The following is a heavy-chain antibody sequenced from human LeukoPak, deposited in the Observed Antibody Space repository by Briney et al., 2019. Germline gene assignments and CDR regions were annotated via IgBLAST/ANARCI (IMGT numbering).Heavy chain of an antibody. D-gene: IGHD6-19*01. CDR3: TTARYSNAWDYSDY. CDR1: GLTFSSYA. J-gene: IGHJ4*02. V-gene: IGHV3-23*01. CDR2: ISSSGSAS. Sequence: GGSLRLSCVAAGLTFSSYAMNWVRQAPGKGLEWVSGISSSGSASYYADSVKGRFTISRDNSRNTLYLQMNNLSADDTAVYYCTTARYSNAWDYSDYWGQGTLVTVSS.